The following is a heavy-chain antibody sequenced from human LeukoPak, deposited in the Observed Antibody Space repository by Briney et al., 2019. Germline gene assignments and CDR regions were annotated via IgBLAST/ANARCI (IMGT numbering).Heavy chain of an antibody. CDR2: IYYRGST. V-gene: IGHV4-59*01. CDR3: ARGAATRNYYGMDV. D-gene: IGHD6-25*01. J-gene: IGHJ6*02. Sequence: SETLSLTCTVSGGSISNYYWSWIRQPPGKGLEWIGYIYYRGSTNYNPSLKSRVTISVDTSKNQFSLKLSTVTAADTAVYYCARGAATRNYYGMDVWGRGTTVTVSS. CDR1: GGSISNYY.